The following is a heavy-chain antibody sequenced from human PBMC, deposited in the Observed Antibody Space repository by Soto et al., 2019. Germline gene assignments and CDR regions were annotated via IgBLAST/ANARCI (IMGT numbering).Heavy chain of an antibody. V-gene: IGHV1-46*01. CDR1: GSTFTSYY. J-gene: IGHJ6*02. D-gene: IGHD3-22*01. CDR3: ASPRGGYLEGGLGYYGMDV. Sequence: ASVKVSCKASGSTFTSYYMHWVRQAPGQGLDWMGIINPSGGSTSYAQKFQGRVAMTRDTSTSTVYMELSSLRSEDTAVYYCASPRGGYLEGGLGYYGMDVWGQGTTVTVSS. CDR2: INPSGGST.